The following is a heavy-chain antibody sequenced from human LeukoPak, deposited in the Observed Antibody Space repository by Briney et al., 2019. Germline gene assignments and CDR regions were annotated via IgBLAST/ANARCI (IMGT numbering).Heavy chain of an antibody. V-gene: IGHV3-9*03. D-gene: IGHD3-3*01. CDR2: ISWNSGSI. CDR1: GFTFDDYA. CDR3: AKGFWSGYYSPFDY. Sequence: PGGSLRLSCAGSGFTFDDYAMHWVRQAPGKGLEWVSGISWNSGSIGYADSVKGRFTISRDNAKNSLYLQMNSLRAEDMALYYCAKGFWSGYYSPFDYWGQGTLVTVSS. J-gene: IGHJ4*02.